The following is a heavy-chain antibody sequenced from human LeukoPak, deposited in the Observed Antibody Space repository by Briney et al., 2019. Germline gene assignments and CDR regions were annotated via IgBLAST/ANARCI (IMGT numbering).Heavy chain of an antibody. J-gene: IGHJ6*02. Sequence: GGSLRLSCAASGFTFTTYAMSWVRQAPGKGLEWVSAISGSGGTTYYADSVKGRFTISRDNSKSTLYLQMNSLRVEDTAVYYCARYCVGGSCYTQYGMDVWGQGTTVTVSS. CDR3: ARYCVGGSCYTQYGMDV. V-gene: IGHV3-23*01. CDR2: ISGSGGTT. D-gene: IGHD2-15*01. CDR1: GFTFTTYA.